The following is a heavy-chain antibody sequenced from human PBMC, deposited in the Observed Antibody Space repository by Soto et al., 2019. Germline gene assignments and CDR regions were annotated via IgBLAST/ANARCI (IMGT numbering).Heavy chain of an antibody. Sequence: ASVTVSCRASGYTVTSYYMHWVRQAPGQGLEWMGIINPSGGSTSYAQKFQGRVTMTRDTSTSTVYMELSSLRSEDTAVYYCARDPGLLRYAFDIWGQGTMVTVSS. V-gene: IGHV1-46*01. CDR1: GYTVTSYY. CDR3: ARDPGLLRYAFDI. D-gene: IGHD3-10*01. J-gene: IGHJ3*02. CDR2: INPSGGST.